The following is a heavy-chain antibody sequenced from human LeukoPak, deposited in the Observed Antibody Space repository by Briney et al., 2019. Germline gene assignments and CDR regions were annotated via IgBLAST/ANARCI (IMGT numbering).Heavy chain of an antibody. CDR2: ISSSSSYI. CDR1: GFTFSSYS. Sequence: GGSLRLSCAASGFTFSSYSMNWVRQAPGKGLEWVSSISSSSSYIYYADSVKGRFAISRDNAKNSLYLQMNSLRAEDTAVYYCAREPNQYYDFWSGYYYYGMDVWGQGTTVTVSS. CDR3: AREPNQYYDFWSGYYYYGMDV. V-gene: IGHV3-21*01. J-gene: IGHJ6*02. D-gene: IGHD3-3*01.